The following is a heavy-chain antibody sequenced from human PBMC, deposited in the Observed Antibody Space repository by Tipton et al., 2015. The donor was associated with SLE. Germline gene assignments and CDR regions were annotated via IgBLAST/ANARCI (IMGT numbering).Heavy chain of an antibody. J-gene: IGHJ3*02. CDR3: ARDPPSGDYGDSLDAFDI. Sequence: SLRLSCAASRFTFSSYGMHWVRQAPGKGLEWVAVIWFDGSYKYYADSVKGRFTISRDNSKNTLYLQMNSLRAEDTAVYYCARDPPSGDYGDSLDAFDIWGQGTMVTVSS. CDR1: RFTFSSYG. CDR2: IWFDGSYK. D-gene: IGHD4-17*01. V-gene: IGHV3-33*01.